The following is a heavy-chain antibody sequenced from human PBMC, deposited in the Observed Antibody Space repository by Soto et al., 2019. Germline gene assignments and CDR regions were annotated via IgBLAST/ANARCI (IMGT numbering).Heavy chain of an antibody. J-gene: IGHJ6*02. Sequence: VGSLRLSCSASGFSISDYGMEWVRQAPGKGLEWVALISYDGNNTYYADSVKGRFTISRDNSKDTLFLQMTGLRAEDTAVYYCAKGAGDRLSLGMDVWGQGTTVTVSS. CDR1: GFSISDYG. V-gene: IGHV3-30*18. D-gene: IGHD1-26*01. CDR3: AKGAGDRLSLGMDV. CDR2: ISYDGNNT.